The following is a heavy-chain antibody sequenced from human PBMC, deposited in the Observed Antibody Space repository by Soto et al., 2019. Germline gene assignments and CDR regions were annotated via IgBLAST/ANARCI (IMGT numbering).Heavy chain of an antibody. CDR1: GFTFSSYG. CDR2: ISYDGSNK. D-gene: IGHD5-18*01. J-gene: IGHJ4*02. Sequence: GGSLRLSCAASGFTFSSYGMHWVRQAPGKGLEWVAVISYDGSNKYYADSVKGRFTISRDNSKNTLYLQMNSLRAEDTAVYYCAKGFTWAMVTHLDYWGQGTLVTVSS. CDR3: AKGFTWAMVTHLDY. V-gene: IGHV3-30*18.